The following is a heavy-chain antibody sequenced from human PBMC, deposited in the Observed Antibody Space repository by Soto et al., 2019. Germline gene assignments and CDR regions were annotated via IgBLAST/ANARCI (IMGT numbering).Heavy chain of an antibody. J-gene: IGHJ5*02. Sequence: ASVKVSCKASGYTFTSYGISWVRQAPGQGLEWMGWINPNSGGTNYAQKFQGWVTMTRDTSISTAYMELSRLRSDDTAVYYCAREEKGSSWDNWFDPWGQGTLVTVSS. CDR3: AREEKGSSWDNWFDP. CDR1: GYTFTSYG. D-gene: IGHD6-13*01. V-gene: IGHV1-2*04. CDR2: INPNSGGT.